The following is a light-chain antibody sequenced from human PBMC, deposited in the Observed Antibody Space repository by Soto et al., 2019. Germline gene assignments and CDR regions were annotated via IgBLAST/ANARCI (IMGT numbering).Light chain of an antibody. CDR3: QQYASLVRT. CDR2: GAS. Sequence: EIVLTQSPGTLSLSPGERATLSCRASQSVSNTYLAWYQQKPGQAPRLLIYGASSRATGIPDRFSGSGSGTDFTLTISRLEPEDFAVYYCQQYASLVRTFGGGTKVEIK. V-gene: IGKV3-20*01. J-gene: IGKJ4*01. CDR1: QSVSNTY.